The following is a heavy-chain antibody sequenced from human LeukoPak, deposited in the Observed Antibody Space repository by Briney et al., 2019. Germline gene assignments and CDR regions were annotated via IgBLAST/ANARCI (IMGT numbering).Heavy chain of an antibody. CDR1: GDSISNYY. Sequence: SETLSLTCTVSGDSISNYYWSWIRQPPGKGLEWIGYFYRSGSTNYNPSLNSRLTISADTSKNQFSLNLRSVTSADTATYYCARARRGFQYGIAVYYFDSWSQGSLVTLSS. CDR3: ARARRGFQYGIAVYYFDS. J-gene: IGHJ4*02. CDR2: FYRSGST. D-gene: IGHD2-21*01. V-gene: IGHV4-59*01.